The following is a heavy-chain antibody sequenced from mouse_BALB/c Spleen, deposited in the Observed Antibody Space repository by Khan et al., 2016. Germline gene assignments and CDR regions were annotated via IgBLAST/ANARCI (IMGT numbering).Heavy chain of an antibody. V-gene: IGHV1S135*01. CDR1: GYAFTTYN. D-gene: IGHD2-1*01. CDR3: ARWDGNYVPFAY. CDR2: IDPYNGVS. J-gene: IGHJ3*01. Sequence: VQLQQSGPELVKPGASVKVSCKGSGYAFTTYNMYWVKQSHGKSLEWIGYIDPYNGVSSYNQTFKDKATLTVDESSSTAYMHLNSLTSEDSAVYYCARWDGNYVPFAYWGQGTLVTVSA.